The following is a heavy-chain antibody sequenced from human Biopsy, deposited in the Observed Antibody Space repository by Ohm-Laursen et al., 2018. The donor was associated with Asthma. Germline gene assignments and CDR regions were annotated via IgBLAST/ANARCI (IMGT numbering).Heavy chain of an antibody. J-gene: IGHJ6*02. V-gene: IGHV4-30-4*02. CDR2: VFHSGTT. D-gene: IGHD4-17*01. CDR3: ARVASYGDIYFAIDV. CDR1: GAYIGTPDYH. Sequence: SDTLSLTCIVSGAYIGTPDYHWSWIRQAPGKGLEWIGFVFHSGTTHYSRSLERRLSISVDKAKNQFSMRLRSMTAPDTAVYFCARVASYGDIYFAIDVWGPGTTVSVS.